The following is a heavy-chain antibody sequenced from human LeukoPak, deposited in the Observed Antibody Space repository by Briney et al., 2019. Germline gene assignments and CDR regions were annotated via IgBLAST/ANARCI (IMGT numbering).Heavy chain of an antibody. CDR1: GFTFRSYG. CDR2: ISYDGNNK. Sequence: GGSLRLSCAASGFTFRSYGMHWVRQAPGKGLEWVAVISYDGNNKYYADSVKGRFTISRDNSKNTLYLQMNSLRVEDTAVCYCASRSINWYRGNNWFDPWGQGTLVTVSS. J-gene: IGHJ5*02. CDR3: ASRSINWYRGNNWFDP. V-gene: IGHV3-33*05. D-gene: IGHD1/OR15-1a*01.